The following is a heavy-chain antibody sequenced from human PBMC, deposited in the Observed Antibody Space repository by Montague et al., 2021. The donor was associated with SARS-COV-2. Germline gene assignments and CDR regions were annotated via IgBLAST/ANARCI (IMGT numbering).Heavy chain of an antibody. CDR3: ARNPRPAAMWGWFDP. CDR2: IYYSGST. D-gene: IGHD2-2*01. V-gene: IGHV4-31*03. Sequence: TLSLTCTVSGGSISSGGYYWSWIRQHPGKGLEWIGYIYYSGSTHYNPSLKSRVTISVDTSKNQFSLKLSSVTAADTAVYYCARNPRPAAMWGWFDPWGQGTLVTVSS. CDR1: GGSISSGGYY. J-gene: IGHJ5*02.